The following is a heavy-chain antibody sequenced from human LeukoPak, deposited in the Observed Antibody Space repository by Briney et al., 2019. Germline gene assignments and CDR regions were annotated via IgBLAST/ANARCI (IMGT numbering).Heavy chain of an antibody. CDR3: ARLTGTTFYYYMDV. J-gene: IGHJ6*03. CDR2: MNPNSGNT. V-gene: IGHV1-8*03. Sequence: GASVKVSCKASGYTFTSYDINWVRQATGQGLEWMGWMNPNSGNTGYAQKFQGRVTITRNTSISTAYMELSSLRSEDTAVYYCARLTGTTFYYYMDVWGKGTTVTVSS. D-gene: IGHD1-7*01. CDR1: GYTFTSYD.